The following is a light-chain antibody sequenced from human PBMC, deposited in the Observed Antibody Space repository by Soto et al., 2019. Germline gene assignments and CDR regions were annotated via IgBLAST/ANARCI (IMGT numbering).Light chain of an antibody. CDR2: EVT. CDR1: SSDVGSFDR. Sequence: QSVLTQPPSVSGSPGQSVTISCTGTSSDVGSFDRVSWYQQPPGTAPKLMIYEVTNRPLGVPDRFSGSKSGNTASLTISGLQAEDEADYYCSSYTSISTVIFGGGTKLTVL. J-gene: IGLJ2*01. V-gene: IGLV2-18*02. CDR3: SSYTSISTVI.